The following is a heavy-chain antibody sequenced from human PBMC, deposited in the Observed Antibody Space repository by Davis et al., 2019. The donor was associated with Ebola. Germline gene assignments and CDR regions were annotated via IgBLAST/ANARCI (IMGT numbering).Heavy chain of an antibody. CDR1: GGSISSHY. D-gene: IGHD3-9*01. Sequence: PSETLSLTCTVSGGSISSHYWSWIRQPPGKGLEWIGYIYYSGSTNYNPSLKSRVTISVDTSKNQFSLKLSSVTAADTAVYYCARALEGAGILTGYHHYGMDVWGQGTTVTVSS. V-gene: IGHV4-59*11. J-gene: IGHJ6*02. CDR2: IYYSGST. CDR3: ARALEGAGILTGYHHYGMDV.